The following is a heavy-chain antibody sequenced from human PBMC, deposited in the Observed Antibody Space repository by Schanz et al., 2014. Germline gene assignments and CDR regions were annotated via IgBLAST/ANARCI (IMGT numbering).Heavy chain of an antibody. CDR2: VSPYSGDT. Sequence: QVLLVQSGAEVKKPGASVKVSCKASGYRFIGYYVHWVRQAPGQGLEWMGRVSPYSGDTNYAQMFQGRVTRTTDTSISTAYMELSRLTSDDTAVFFCARENTAVAGMPRVMDVWGQGTTVTVTS. V-gene: IGHV1-2*06. CDR3: ARENTAVAGMPRVMDV. J-gene: IGHJ6*02. D-gene: IGHD6-19*01. CDR1: GYRFIGYY.